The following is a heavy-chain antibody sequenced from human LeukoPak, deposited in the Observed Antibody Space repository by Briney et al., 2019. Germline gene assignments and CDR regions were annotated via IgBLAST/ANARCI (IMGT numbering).Heavy chain of an antibody. CDR1: GFMLNVYY. J-gene: IGHJ4*02. CDR3: ARKLGGAQCGGDCFFDH. V-gene: IGHV3-11*03. D-gene: IGHD2-21*02. CDR2: VSPTGSYT. Sequence: GGSLRLSCEASGFMLNVYYMSWFRLAPGKGLEWIGYVSPTGSYTTYADSVRGRFTISRDNAKNLLFLQMNDLRTEDTAVYYCARKLGGAQCGGDCFFDHWGQGTRVGLST.